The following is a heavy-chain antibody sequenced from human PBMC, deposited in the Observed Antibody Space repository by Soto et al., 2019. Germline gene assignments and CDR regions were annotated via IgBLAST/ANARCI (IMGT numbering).Heavy chain of an antibody. V-gene: IGHV4-59*01. J-gene: IGHJ4*02. CDR3: ARGSYDFRSGLFDY. Sequence: PSETLSLTCTVSGGSISSYYWSWIRQPPGKGLEWIGYIYYSGSTNYNPSLKSRLTISVDTSKNQFSLQLSSVTAADTAVYYCARGSYDFRSGLFDYWGQGTLVTVSS. D-gene: IGHD3-3*01. CDR2: IYYSGST. CDR1: GGSISSYY.